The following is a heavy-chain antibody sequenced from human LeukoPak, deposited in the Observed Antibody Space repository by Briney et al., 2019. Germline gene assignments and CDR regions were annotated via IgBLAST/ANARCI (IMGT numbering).Heavy chain of an antibody. V-gene: IGHV1-3*04. Sequence: ASVKVSCKASGYTFSSFAIHWVRQAPGQRLEWMGWINTGNGNTKYSQKFQGRFTITRDTSASTAYMELSSLRSEDTAVYYCASHYYDSSGHPGEFDYWGQGTLVTVSS. D-gene: IGHD3-22*01. CDR3: ASHYYDSSGHPGEFDY. J-gene: IGHJ4*02. CDR2: INTGNGNT. CDR1: GYTFSSFA.